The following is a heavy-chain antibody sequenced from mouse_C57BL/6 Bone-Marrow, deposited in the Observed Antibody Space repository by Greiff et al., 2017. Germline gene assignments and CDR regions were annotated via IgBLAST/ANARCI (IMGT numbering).Heavy chain of an antibody. CDR3: ARSGVQLGPWFAY. CDR1: GFTFTDYY. J-gene: IGHJ3*01. CDR2: IRNKANGYTT. Sequence: EVKLVESGGGLVQPGGSLSLSCAASGFTFTDYYMSWVRQPPGKALEWLGFIRNKANGYTTEYSASVKGRFTISRDNSQGILYLQMNARGAADSATYYCARSGVQLGPWFAYWGQGTLVTVSA. V-gene: IGHV7-3*01. D-gene: IGHD4-1*02.